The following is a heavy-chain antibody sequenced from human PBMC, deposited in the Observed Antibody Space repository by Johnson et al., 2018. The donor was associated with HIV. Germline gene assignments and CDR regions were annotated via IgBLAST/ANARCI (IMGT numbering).Heavy chain of an antibody. Sequence: VQLVESGGGLVQPGGSLRLSCAASGFTFSSYWMSWVRQAPGKGLEWVANIKQDGSEKYYVDSVKGRFTISRDNAKNSLYLQMNSLRAEDTAGYYCARELYDILTGSPGAFDIWGQGTMVTVSS. D-gene: IGHD3-9*01. V-gene: IGHV3-7*03. CDR2: IKQDGSEK. CDR1: GFTFSSYW. CDR3: ARELYDILTGSPGAFDI. J-gene: IGHJ3*02.